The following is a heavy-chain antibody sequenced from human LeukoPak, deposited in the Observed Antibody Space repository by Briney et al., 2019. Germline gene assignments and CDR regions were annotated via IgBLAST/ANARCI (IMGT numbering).Heavy chain of an antibody. Sequence: GRSLRLSCAAPGFTFTTYAVHWVRQAPGKGLEWLAIMSYDGSNKYYADYVKGRFTVSRDSSKNTVYLQMNSLRVDDTAIYYCALAVAALEAFDIWGQGTMVTVSS. CDR3: ALAVAALEAFDI. D-gene: IGHD6-19*01. V-gene: IGHV3-30-3*01. J-gene: IGHJ3*02. CDR2: MSYDGSNK. CDR1: GFTFTTYA.